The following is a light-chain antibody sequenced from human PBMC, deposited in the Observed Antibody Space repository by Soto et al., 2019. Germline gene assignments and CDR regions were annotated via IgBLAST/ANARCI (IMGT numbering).Light chain of an antibody. Sequence: DTQMTQSPSSLSASAGDRISITCRASQTVSTYLNWYQQKAGQAPTLLISATSTLQSGVPSRFSGSGSGTEFTLTITSLQPEDVATYYCQQTYTTPRTFGQGTKV. J-gene: IGKJ1*01. CDR3: QQTYTTPRT. CDR2: ATS. V-gene: IGKV1-39*01. CDR1: QTVSTY.